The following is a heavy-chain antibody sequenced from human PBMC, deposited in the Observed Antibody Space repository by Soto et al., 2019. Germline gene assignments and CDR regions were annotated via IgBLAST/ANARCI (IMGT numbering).Heavy chain of an antibody. D-gene: IGHD6-13*01. J-gene: IGHJ6*02. CDR1: GYTFTSYA. Sequence: GASVKVSCKASGYTFTSYAMHWVRQAPGQRLEWMGWINAGNGSTKYSQKFQGRVTITRDTSASTAYMELSRLRSDDTAVYYCARDAQPLIAAAGIYYYGMDVWGQGTTVTVSS. CDR3: ARDAQPLIAAAGIYYYGMDV. V-gene: IGHV1-3*01. CDR2: INAGNGST.